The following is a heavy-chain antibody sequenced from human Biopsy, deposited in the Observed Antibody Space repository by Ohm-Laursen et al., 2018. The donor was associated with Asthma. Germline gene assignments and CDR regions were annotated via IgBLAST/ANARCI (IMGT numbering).Heavy chain of an antibody. CDR2: ISGDAQRT. Sequence: SLRLSCAAFGFSFSDYYMTWMRQAPGKGLEWVSGISGDAQRTYYEDSVKGRFTISRDNSKNTIYLQLNSLRAEDTAVYYCAKDWKSLYVQYFFEYWGQGALVTVSS. CDR3: AKDWKSLYVQYFFEY. V-gene: IGHV3-23*01. CDR1: GFSFSDYY. J-gene: IGHJ4*02. D-gene: IGHD5/OR15-5a*01.